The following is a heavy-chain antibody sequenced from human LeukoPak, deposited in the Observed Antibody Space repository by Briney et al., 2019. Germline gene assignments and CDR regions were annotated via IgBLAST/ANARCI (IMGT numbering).Heavy chain of an antibody. CDR1: GFTVSNDY. Sequence: GGSLRLSCAASGFTVSNDYMSWVRQPPGKGLEWVSVIYSGGTTYFADSVKGRFTISRDNAKNSLYLQMNSLRAEDTAVYYCARDEIFDYWGQGTLVTVSS. J-gene: IGHJ4*02. CDR2: IYSGGTT. D-gene: IGHD5-24*01. CDR3: ARDEIFDY. V-gene: IGHV3-53*01.